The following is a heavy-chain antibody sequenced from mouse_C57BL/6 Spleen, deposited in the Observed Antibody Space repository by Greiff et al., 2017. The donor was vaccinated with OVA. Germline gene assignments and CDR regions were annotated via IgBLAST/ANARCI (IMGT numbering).Heavy chain of an antibody. CDR3: ARGFYYSSGYEGYLDY. CDR1: CYTFTSYW. V-gene: IGHV1-72*01. CDR2: IDPNSGGT. J-gene: IGHJ2*01. D-gene: IGHD1-1*01. Sequence: QVQLQQPGAELVKPGASVKLSCKASCYTFTSYWLHWVKQRPGRGLEWIGRIDPNSGGTKYNEKFKSKATLTVDKHSSTAYMQLSSLTAEDSEVDYCARGFYYSSGYEGYLDYWGQGTTLTVSS.